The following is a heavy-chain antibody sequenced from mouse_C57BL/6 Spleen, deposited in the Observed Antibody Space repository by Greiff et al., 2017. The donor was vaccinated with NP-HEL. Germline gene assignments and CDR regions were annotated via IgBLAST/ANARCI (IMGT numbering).Heavy chain of an antibody. D-gene: IGHD1-1*01. CDR2: ISSGSSTI. V-gene: IGHV5-17*01. Sequence: EVQRVESGGGLVKPGGSLKLSCAASGFTFSDSGMHWVRQAPEKGLEWVAYISSGSSTIYYAATVKGRFTISRDNAKNTLFLQMTSLRSEDTAMYYCARRATVVATHYYAMDYWGQGTSVTVSS. CDR1: GFTFSDSG. J-gene: IGHJ4*01. CDR3: ARRATVVATHYYAMDY.